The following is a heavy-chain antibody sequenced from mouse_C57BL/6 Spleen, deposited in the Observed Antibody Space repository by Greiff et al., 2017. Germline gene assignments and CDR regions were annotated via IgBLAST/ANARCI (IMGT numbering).Heavy chain of an antibody. J-gene: IGHJ2*01. Sequence: QVQLQQPGAELVKPGASVKLSCKASGYTFTSSWMQWVKQRPGQGLEWIGEINPSDSYTNYNQKFKGKATLTVDTSSSTAYMQHSSLTSEDAAVYYCTRRRDGYSDYWGQGTTLTVSS. V-gene: IGHV1-50*01. CDR1: GYTFTSSW. D-gene: IGHD2-3*01. CDR2: INPSDSYT. CDR3: TRRRDGYSDY.